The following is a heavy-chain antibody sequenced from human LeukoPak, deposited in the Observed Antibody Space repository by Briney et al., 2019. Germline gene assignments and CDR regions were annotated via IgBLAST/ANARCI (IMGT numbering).Heavy chain of an antibody. CDR1: GGSISSGSYY. CDR3: ARGGLFESLFFDY. CDR2: IYTSGST. V-gene: IGHV4-61*02. J-gene: IGHJ4*02. D-gene: IGHD3-3*01. Sequence: PSETLSLTCTVSGGSISSGSYYWSWIRQPAGKGLEWIGRIYTSGSTNYNPSLKSRVTISVDTSKNQFSLKLSSVTAADTAVYYCARGGLFESLFFDYWGQGTLVTVSS.